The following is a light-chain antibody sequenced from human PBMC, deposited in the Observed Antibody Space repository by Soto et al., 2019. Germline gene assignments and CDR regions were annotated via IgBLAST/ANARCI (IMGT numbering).Light chain of an antibody. CDR1: SSDVGGYNY. CDR3: CSYAGNYKV. J-gene: IGLJ1*01. Sequence: QSALTQPRSVSGSPGQSVTISCTGTSSDVGGYNYVSWYQQHPGKAPKLMIYDVNMRPSGVPDRFSGSSSGNTASLTISGLQAEDEADYYCCSYAGNYKVFGTGTKLTVL. CDR2: DVN. V-gene: IGLV2-11*01.